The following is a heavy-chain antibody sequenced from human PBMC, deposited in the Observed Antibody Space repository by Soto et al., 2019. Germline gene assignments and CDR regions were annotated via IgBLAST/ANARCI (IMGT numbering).Heavy chain of an antibody. J-gene: IGHJ4*02. CDR2: IYYSGST. D-gene: IGHD6-13*01. Sequence: QLQLQESGPGLVKPSETLSLTCTVSGGSISSSSYYWGWIRQPPGKGLEWIGSIYYSGSTYYNPSLKSRVTISVDTSKNQFSLKLSSVTAADTAVYYCARQGQLLAHFDYWGQGTLVTVSS. V-gene: IGHV4-39*01. CDR1: GGSISSSSYY. CDR3: ARQGQLLAHFDY.